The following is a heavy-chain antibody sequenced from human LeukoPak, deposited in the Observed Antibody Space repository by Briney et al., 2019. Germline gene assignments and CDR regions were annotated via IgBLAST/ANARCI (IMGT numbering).Heavy chain of an antibody. J-gene: IGHJ5*02. CDR2: MNPNSGNT. V-gene: IGHV1-8*01. CDR1: GYTFTSYG. D-gene: IGHD3-10*01. Sequence: ASVKVSCKASGYTFTSYGINWVRQATGQGLEWMGWMNPNSGNTGYAQKFQGRVTMTRNTSISTAYMELSSLRSEDTAVYYCARLEVYYYGSGSWYNWFDPWGQGTLVTVSS. CDR3: ARLEVYYYGSGSWYNWFDP.